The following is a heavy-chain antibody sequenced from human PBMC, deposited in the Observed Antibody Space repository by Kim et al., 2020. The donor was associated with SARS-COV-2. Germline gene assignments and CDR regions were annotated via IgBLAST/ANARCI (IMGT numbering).Heavy chain of an antibody. CDR3: AREWGLVPLGRNAFDI. D-gene: IGHD6-13*01. J-gene: IGHJ3*02. CDR2: ISSSSSTI. V-gene: IGHV3-48*02. CDR1: GFTFSSYS. Sequence: GGSLRLSCAASGFTFSSYSMNWVRQAPGKGLEWVSYISSSSSTIYYADSVKGRFTISRDNAKNSLYLQMNSLRDEDTAVYYCAREWGLVPLGRNAFDIWGQGTMVTVSS.